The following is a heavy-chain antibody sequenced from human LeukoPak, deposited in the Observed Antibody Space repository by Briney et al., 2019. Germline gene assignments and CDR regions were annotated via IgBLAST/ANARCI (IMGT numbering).Heavy chain of an antibody. CDR3: ARXGAPYCGGDCYSEYFQH. J-gene: IGHJ1*01. CDR1: GYTFTGYY. V-gene: IGHV1-2*02. Sequence: GASVKVSCKASGYTFTGYYMHWVRQAPGQGLEWMGWINPNSGGTNYAQKFQGRVTMTRDTSISTAYMELSRLRSDDTAVYYCARXGAPYCGGDCYSEYFQHXXQGTXXTVS. CDR2: INPNSGGT. D-gene: IGHD2-21*01.